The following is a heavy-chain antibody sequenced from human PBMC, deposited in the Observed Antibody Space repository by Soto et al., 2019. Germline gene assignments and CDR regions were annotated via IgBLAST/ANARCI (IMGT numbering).Heavy chain of an antibody. D-gene: IGHD3-3*01. V-gene: IGHV1-69*01. J-gene: IGHJ4*02. CDR3: ARSFTKSRRGGVAFDY. CDR1: GGTISSCG. CDR2: IVPIDGST. Sequence: QVQLVQSGAEVKKPGSSVKVSCTTSGGTISSCGMNWVRQAPGQEQERMGGIVPIDGSTKYAEKFQGRVTITADASTSTVYMDLSSLRSEDTAVYYCARSFTKSRRGGVAFDYWGQGTLLTVSP.